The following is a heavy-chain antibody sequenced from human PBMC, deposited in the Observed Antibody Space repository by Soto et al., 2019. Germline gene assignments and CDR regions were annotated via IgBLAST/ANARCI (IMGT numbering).Heavy chain of an antibody. CDR1: GGSISSYY. D-gene: IGHD2-2*01. V-gene: IGHV4-59*01. Sequence: SETLSLTCTVSGGSISSYYWSWIRQPPGKGLEWIGYIYYSGSTNYNPSLKSRVTISVDTSKNQFSLKLSSVTAADTAVYYCARAGTDIVVVPAAIDNWFDPWGQGTLVTVSS. J-gene: IGHJ5*02. CDR2: IYYSGST. CDR3: ARAGTDIVVVPAAIDNWFDP.